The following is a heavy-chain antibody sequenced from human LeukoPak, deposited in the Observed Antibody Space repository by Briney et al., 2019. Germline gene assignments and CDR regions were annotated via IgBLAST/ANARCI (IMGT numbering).Heavy chain of an antibody. J-gene: IGHJ5*02. CDR3: ARRQGYCSRTSCGGSPFAT. D-gene: IGHD2-2*01. CDR2: IYYSGTT. CDR1: GGSMSSGPYY. V-gene: IGHV4-31*03. Sequence: PSQTLSLTCTVSGGSMSSGPYYWSWIRQHPGKGLDSIRFIYYSGTTYVKPSLKSRVTISVDTAKNQFSLQLTSVTAADTGVHYCARRQGYCSRTSCGGSPFATWGPGTLVTVSS.